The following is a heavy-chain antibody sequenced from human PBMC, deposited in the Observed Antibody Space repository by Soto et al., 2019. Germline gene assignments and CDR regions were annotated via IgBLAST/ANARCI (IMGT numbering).Heavy chain of an antibody. CDR3: ARDERGYSRYYGMDV. D-gene: IGHD5-18*01. V-gene: IGHV1-69*06. Sequence: SVKVSCQASGGTFKSYAISWVRQARGQGLEWMGGIIPIFGTANYAQKFQGRVTITADKSTSTAYMELSSLRSEDTAVYYCARDERGYSRYYGMDVWGQGTTVTVSS. CDR2: IIPIFGTA. J-gene: IGHJ6*02. CDR1: GGTFKSYA.